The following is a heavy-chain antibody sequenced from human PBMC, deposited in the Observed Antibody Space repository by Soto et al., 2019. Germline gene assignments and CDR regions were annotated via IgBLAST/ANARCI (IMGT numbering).Heavy chain of an antibody. CDR1: GYTFTSYD. CDR2: MNPNSGNT. Sequence: ASVKVSCKASGYTFTSYDINWVRQATGQGLEWMGWMNPNSGNTGYAQKFQGRVTMTRNTSISTAYMELSSLRSEDTAVYYCARGYGSITIVGVVILGLDAEDAFDIWGQGTMFTVSS. V-gene: IGHV1-8*01. J-gene: IGHJ3*02. D-gene: IGHD3-3*01. CDR3: ARGYGSITIVGVVILGLDAEDAFDI.